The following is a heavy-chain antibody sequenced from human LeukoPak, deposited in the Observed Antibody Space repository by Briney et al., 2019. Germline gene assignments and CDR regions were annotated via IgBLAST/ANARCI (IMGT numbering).Heavy chain of an antibody. CDR3: ARVDYCGGDCYSYYYGMDV. J-gene: IGHJ6*02. D-gene: IGHD2-21*02. Sequence: ASVKVSCKASGYTFTGYYMHWVRQAPGQGLEWMGWINPNSGGTNYAQKFQGRVTMTRDTSISTAYMELSRLRSDDTAVYYCARVDYCGGDCYSYYYGMDVWGQGTTVNVSS. CDR1: GYTFTGYY. V-gene: IGHV1-2*02. CDR2: INPNSGGT.